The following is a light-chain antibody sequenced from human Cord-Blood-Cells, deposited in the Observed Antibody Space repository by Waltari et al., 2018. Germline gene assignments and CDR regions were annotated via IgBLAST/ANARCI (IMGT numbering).Light chain of an antibody. CDR3: YSTDSSVNHRV. CDR1: ALPKKY. J-gene: IGLJ3*02. CDR2: EDT. V-gene: IGLV3-10*01. Sequence: SYELTQPPSVSVSPGQTARITCSGDALPKKYAYCDQQKSGQDPVLGIYEDTKRPSGIPGRFSGSSSGTMATVTISWAQVGDEADYYCYSTDSSVNHRVFGGGTKLTVL.